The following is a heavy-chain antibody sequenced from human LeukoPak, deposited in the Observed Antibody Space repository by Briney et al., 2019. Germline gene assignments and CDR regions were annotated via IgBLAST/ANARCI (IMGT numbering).Heavy chain of an antibody. CDR1: GYTFTSYD. Sequence: GASVKVSCKASGYTFTSYDINWVRQAPGQGLEWMGWMNPNSGNTGYAQKFQGRVTMTRNTSISTAYMELSSLRSEDTAVYYCAGQQLVLDYYYGMDVWGQGTTVTVSS. V-gene: IGHV1-8*01. CDR3: AGQQLVLDYYYGMDV. D-gene: IGHD6-13*01. CDR2: MNPNSGNT. J-gene: IGHJ6*02.